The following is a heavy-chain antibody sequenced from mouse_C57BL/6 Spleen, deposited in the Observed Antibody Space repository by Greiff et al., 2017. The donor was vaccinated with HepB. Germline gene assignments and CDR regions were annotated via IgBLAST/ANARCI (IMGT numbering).Heavy chain of an antibody. CDR3: AREDYGYDGFAY. D-gene: IGHD2-2*01. V-gene: IGHV5-4*01. CDR1: GFTFSSYA. CDR2: ISDGGSYT. Sequence: EVQRVESGGGLVKPGGSLKLSCAASGFTFSSYAMSWVRQTPEKRLEWVATISDGGSYTYYPDNVKGRFTISRDNAKNNLYLQMSHLKSEDTAMYYCAREDYGYDGFAYWGQGTLVTVSA. J-gene: IGHJ3*01.